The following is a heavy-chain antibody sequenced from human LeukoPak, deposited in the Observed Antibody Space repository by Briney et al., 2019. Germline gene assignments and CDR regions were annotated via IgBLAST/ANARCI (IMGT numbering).Heavy chain of an antibody. D-gene: IGHD4-23*01. J-gene: IGHJ4*02. V-gene: IGHV4-39*07. CDR3: ARAQGSNSEAPHFDY. CDR2: MYYSGST. Sequence: PSETLSLTCSVSGGSISSSGYYWGWIRQPPGKGLEWIGSMYYSGSTYYNPPLKSRVTLSVDTSKNQFSLSLNSVTAADTAVYYCARAQGSNSEAPHFDYWGQGTLVTVSS. CDR1: GGSISSSGYY.